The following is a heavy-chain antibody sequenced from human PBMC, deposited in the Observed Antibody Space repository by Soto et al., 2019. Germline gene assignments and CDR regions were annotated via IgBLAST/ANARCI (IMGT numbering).Heavy chain of an antibody. D-gene: IGHD6-13*01. CDR1: GFTFDDYA. CDR2: ISWNSGSI. CDR3: AKAPPRYSSSWYWYFDL. J-gene: IGHJ2*01. Sequence: GGSLRLSCAASGFTFDDYAMHWVRQAPGKGLEWVSGISWNSGSIGYADSVKGRFTISRDNAKNSLYLQMNSLRAEDTALYYCAKAPPRYSSSWYWYFDLWGRGTLVTVSS. V-gene: IGHV3-9*01.